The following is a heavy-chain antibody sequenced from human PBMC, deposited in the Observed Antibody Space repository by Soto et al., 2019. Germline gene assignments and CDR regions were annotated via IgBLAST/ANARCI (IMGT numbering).Heavy chain of an antibody. D-gene: IGHD6-19*01. CDR1: SGAIDSGGYS. CDR3: ARDFSGFGGGYWFDP. Sequence: SERLSLTCDVSSGAIDSGGYSWSWIRQPPGKGLEWIGYVYHVGSTHYNTALKSRVSISLDRSKNQISLRLTSVTPADTAVYYCARDFSGFGGGYWFDPWGQGTLVTVSS. J-gene: IGHJ5*02. V-gene: IGHV4-30-2*01. CDR2: VYHVGST.